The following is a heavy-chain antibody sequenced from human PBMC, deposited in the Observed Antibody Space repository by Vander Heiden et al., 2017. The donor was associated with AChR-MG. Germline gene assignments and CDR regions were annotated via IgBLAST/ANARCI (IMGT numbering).Heavy chain of an antibody. Sequence: QVQLQESGPGLVKPSETLSLTCTVSGGSISSYYWSWIRQPAGKGREWIGRIYRSGSTNYNPALKSRVTMSVDTSKNQFSLKLSSVTAGDTAVYYCAGGVNPTSDFWSGLRITPLGYWGQGTLVTVSS. D-gene: IGHD3-3*01. J-gene: IGHJ4*02. V-gene: IGHV4-4*07. CDR1: GGSISSYY. CDR2: IYRSGST. CDR3: AGGVNPTSDFWSGLRITPLGY.